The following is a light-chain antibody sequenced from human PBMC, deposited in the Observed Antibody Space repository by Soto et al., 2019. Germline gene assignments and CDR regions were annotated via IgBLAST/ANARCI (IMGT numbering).Light chain of an antibody. J-gene: IGKJ5*01. CDR3: QQANSFTIT. Sequence: EIQRTQSKSSVSASVGDSVTITCRGSQGITKRLAWYQQKLGKAPKLXIYEASSLQSGVPSRISGSGSGTDFTLTISSLQPEDVATYYCQQANSFTITFGQGTLLEIK. V-gene: IGKV1D-12*01. CDR2: EAS. CDR1: QGITKR.